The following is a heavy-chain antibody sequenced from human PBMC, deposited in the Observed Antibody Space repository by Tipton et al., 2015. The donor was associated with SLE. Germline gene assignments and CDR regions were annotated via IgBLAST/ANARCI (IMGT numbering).Heavy chain of an antibody. CDR2: IYYSGST. Sequence: LRLSCTVFGGSVSSGSYYWSWIRQPPGKGLEWIGYIYYSGSTYYNPSLKSRVTISVDTSKNQFSLKLSSVTAADTAVYYCARDPGAFDIWGQGTMVTVSS. J-gene: IGHJ3*02. CDR1: GGSVSSGSYY. V-gene: IGHV4-61*01. CDR3: ARDPGAFDI.